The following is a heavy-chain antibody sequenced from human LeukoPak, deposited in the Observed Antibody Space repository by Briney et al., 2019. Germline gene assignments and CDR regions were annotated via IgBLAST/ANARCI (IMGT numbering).Heavy chain of an antibody. Sequence: GGSLRLSCAASGFTFSSYWMHWVRQAPGKGLVWVSRINSDGSSTSYADSVKGRFTISRDNSKNTLYLQMNSLRAEDTAVYYCASLLEGGSYSFDYWGQGTLVTVSS. J-gene: IGHJ4*02. D-gene: IGHD1-26*01. CDR3: ASLLEGGSYSFDY. CDR1: GFTFSSYW. CDR2: INSDGSST. V-gene: IGHV3-74*01.